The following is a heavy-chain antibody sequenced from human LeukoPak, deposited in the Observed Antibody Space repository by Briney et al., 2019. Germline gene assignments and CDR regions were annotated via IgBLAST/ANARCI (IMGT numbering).Heavy chain of an antibody. J-gene: IGHJ4*02. CDR2: FDPEDGET. CDR3: ATPEMATITARFDY. Sequence: ASVKVSCKVSGYTRTELSMHWVRQAPGKGLEWMGGFDPEDGETIYAQKFQGRVTMTEDTSTDTAYMELSSLRSEDTAVYYCATPEMATITARFDYWGQGTLVTVSS. CDR1: GYTRTELS. V-gene: IGHV1-24*01. D-gene: IGHD5-24*01.